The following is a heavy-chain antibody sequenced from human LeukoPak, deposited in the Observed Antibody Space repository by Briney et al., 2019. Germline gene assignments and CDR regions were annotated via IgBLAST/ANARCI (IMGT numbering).Heavy chain of an antibody. CDR1: GYTFTGYY. CDR2: INPNSGGT. CDR3: ARVTTYYYDSGSYSN. D-gene: IGHD3-22*01. V-gene: IGHV1-2*02. Sequence: ASVKVSCKASGYTFTGYYLHWVRQAPGQGLEWMGWINPNSGGTKYAQKFQGRVTMTRDTSISTAYMELIRLRSDDTAVYYCARVTTYYYDSGSYSNWGRGTLVTVSS. J-gene: IGHJ4*02.